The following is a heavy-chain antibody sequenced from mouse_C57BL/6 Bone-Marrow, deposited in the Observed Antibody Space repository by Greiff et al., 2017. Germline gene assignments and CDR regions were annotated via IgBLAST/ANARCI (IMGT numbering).Heavy chain of an antibody. CDR2: IFPGSGST. Sequence: QVQLQQSGPELVRPGASVKISCKAPGYTFTSHWMQWVRQRPGQGLEWIGEIFPGSGSTYYNENFKVKATLTVDTSSSTAYMPRSSLTSEDCAVYFCARETVVASFDYWGQGTTLTVSS. CDR3: ARETVVASFDY. V-gene: IGHV1-56*01. J-gene: IGHJ2*01. CDR1: GYTFTSHW. D-gene: IGHD1-1*01.